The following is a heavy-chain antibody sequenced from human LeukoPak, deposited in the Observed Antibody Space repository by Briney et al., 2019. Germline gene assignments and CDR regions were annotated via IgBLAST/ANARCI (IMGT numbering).Heavy chain of an antibody. CDR2: ISGSGGST. D-gene: IGHD5-18*01. J-gene: IGHJ4*02. Sequence: PGRSLRLSCAASGFTFSSYAMSWVRQAPGKGLEWVSAISGSGGSTYYADSVKGRFTISRDNSKNTLYLQMNSLRAEDTAVYYCAKDPGAFTAMVRFDYWGQGTLVTVSS. V-gene: IGHV3-23*01. CDR3: AKDPGAFTAMVRFDY. CDR1: GFTFSSYA.